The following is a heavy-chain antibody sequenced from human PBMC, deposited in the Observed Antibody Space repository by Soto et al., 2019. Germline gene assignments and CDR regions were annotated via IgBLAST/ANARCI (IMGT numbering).Heavy chain of an antibody. Sequence: PSETLSLTCTASGGTVSSGSYYWSWIRQPPGKGLEWIGYVSYRGSTNYNPSLKSRVTISTDTSKNQLSLKLNPVTAADSAVYYCARDDCGGSSCYFDYWGQGTLVTVSP. CDR3: ARDDCGGSSCYFDY. J-gene: IGHJ4*03. CDR2: VSYRGST. CDR1: GGTVSSGSYY. V-gene: IGHV4-61*01. D-gene: IGHD1-26*01.